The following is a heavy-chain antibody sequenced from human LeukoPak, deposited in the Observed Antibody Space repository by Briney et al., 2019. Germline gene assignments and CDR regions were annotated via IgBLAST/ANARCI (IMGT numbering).Heavy chain of an antibody. CDR3: ARSDYSNYAYYFDY. J-gene: IGHJ4*02. D-gene: IGHD4-11*01. Sequence: SQTLSLTCTVSGGSISSGGYYWSWIRQHPGKGLEWIGYIYYSGSTYYNPSLKSRVTISVDTSKNQFSLKLSSVTAADTAVYCCARSDYSNYAYYFDYWGQGTLVTVSS. CDR2: IYYSGST. V-gene: IGHV4-31*03. CDR1: GGSISSGGYY.